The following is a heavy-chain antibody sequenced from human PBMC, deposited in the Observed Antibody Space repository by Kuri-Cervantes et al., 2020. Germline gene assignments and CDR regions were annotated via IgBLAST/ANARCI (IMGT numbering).Heavy chain of an antibody. CDR1: GFTFSDYY. CDR2: ISSSGSTI. V-gene: IGHV3-11*04. Sequence: GGSLRLSCAASGFTFSDYYMSWIRQAPGKGLEWVSYISSSGSTIYYADSVKGRFTISRDNAKNSLYLQMNSLRAEDTAVYYCARHSSYGGYDVFIDFWGQGTLVTVSS. CDR3: ARHSSYGGYDVFIDF. D-gene: IGHD5-12*01. J-gene: IGHJ4*02.